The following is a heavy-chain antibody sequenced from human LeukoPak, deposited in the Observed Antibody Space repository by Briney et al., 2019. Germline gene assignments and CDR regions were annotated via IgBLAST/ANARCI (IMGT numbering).Heavy chain of an antibody. J-gene: IGHJ4*02. V-gene: IGHV1-2*02. Sequence: GASVKVSCKASGYTFTGYYMHWVRQAPGQGLEWMGWINPNSGGTNYAQKFQGRVTVTRDTSISTAYMELSRLRFDDTAVYYCAGVGSSGWYVHPTLDYWGQGTLVTVSS. CDR1: GYTFTGYY. D-gene: IGHD6-19*01. CDR2: INPNSGGT. CDR3: AGVGSSGWYVHPTLDY.